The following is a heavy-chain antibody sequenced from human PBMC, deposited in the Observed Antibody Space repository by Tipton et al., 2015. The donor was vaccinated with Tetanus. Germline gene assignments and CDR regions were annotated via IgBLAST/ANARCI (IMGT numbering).Heavy chain of an antibody. Sequence: QLVQSGAEARKPGASVRISCTLSGYYLTNYGVSWGRQAPGQGLEWMAWISGYSGSTKFAQRFQGRVARTTDTSTSTAYMELRSLTSDDTAVYYCVQDADMWGVRNVVDIWGQGTMVTVSS. J-gene: IGHJ3*02. D-gene: IGHD1-14*01. V-gene: IGHV1-18*01. CDR1: GYYLTNYG. CDR2: ISGYSGST. CDR3: VQDADMWGVRNVVDI.